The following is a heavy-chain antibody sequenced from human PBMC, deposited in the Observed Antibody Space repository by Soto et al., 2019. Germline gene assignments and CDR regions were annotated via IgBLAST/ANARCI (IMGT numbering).Heavy chain of an antibody. J-gene: IGHJ6*02. Sequence: ASVKVSCKASGYTFTSYGISWVRQAPGQGLEWMGWISAYNGNINYAQKLQGRVTMTTDTSTSTAYMELRSLRSDDTAVYYCARVPTGILTGYYVSNYYYYGMDVWGQGTTVTVSS. CDR3: ARVPTGILTGYYVSNYYYYGMDV. V-gene: IGHV1-18*01. CDR2: ISAYNGNI. CDR1: GYTFTSYG. D-gene: IGHD3-9*01.